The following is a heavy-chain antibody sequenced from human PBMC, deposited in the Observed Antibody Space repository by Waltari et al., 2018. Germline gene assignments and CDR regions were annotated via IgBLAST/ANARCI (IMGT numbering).Heavy chain of an antibody. J-gene: IGHJ3*02. CDR3: ARGSGDLDI. V-gene: IGHV1-8*03. CDR2: MNTNSGNT. CDR1: GYSFRRSD. Sequence: QVQLEQSGAEMVKPVAAVRVSCKAAGYSFRRSDIRWGRQAPGQGLEWMGWMNTNSGNTGYAEKFQGRVTITRNTSINTAYMDLSGLRSEDTAVYYCARGSGDLDIWGQGTMVTVSS. D-gene: IGHD2-21*01.